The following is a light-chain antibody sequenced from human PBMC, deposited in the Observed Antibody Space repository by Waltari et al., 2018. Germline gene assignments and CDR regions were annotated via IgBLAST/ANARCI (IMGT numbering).Light chain of an antibody. CDR2: GAS. V-gene: IGKV3-20*01. CDR3: QKYDRLPAT. J-gene: IGKJ1*01. CDR1: QSVSRF. Sequence: EIGLTQSPGTLSLSPGERGTLSCRASQSVSRFLAWYQQKPGQAPRPLIYGASTRATGIPDRFSGSGSGTDFSLTISRLEPEDFAVYYCQKYDRLPATFGQGTKVEIK.